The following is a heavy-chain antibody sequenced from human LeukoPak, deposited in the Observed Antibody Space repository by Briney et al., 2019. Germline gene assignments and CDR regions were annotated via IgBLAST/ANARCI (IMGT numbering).Heavy chain of an antibody. CDR3: ARDTFRWLQFRGGDYFDY. CDR2: ISSSGSTI. Sequence: GGSLRLSCAASGFTFSDYYMSWIRQAPGKGLEWVSYISSSGSTIYYADSVKGRFTISGDNAKNSLYLQMNSLRAEDTAVYYCARDTFRWLQFRGGDYFDYWGQGTLVTVSS. CDR1: GFTFSDYY. D-gene: IGHD5-24*01. V-gene: IGHV3-11*01. J-gene: IGHJ4*02.